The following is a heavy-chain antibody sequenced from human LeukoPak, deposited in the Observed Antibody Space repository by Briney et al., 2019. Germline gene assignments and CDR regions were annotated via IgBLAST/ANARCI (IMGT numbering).Heavy chain of an antibody. D-gene: IGHD2-2*02. CDR1: GYTFTSYD. V-gene: IGHV1-8*01. J-gene: IGHJ5*02. CDR3: ARGFFVVVPAAISGWFDP. CDR2: MNPNSGNT. Sequence: ASVKVSCKASGYTFTSYDINWVRQATGQGLEWMGWMNPNSGNTGYAQKFQGRVTMTRNTSISTAYMELSSLRSEDTAVYYCARGFFVVVPAAISGWFDPWGQGTLVTVSS.